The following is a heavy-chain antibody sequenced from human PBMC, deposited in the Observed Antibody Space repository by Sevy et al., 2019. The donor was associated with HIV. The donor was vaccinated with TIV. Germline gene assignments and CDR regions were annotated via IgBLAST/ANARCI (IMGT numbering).Heavy chain of an antibody. Sequence: ASVKVSCKVSGYTLPELSMHWLRQAPGKGLEWVGSFDPEDGETVYEHNFQGRVSMTEDTSTDTVYMEVISLKFEDTAVYYCATTKDYYDSSGYPFDYWGQGTLVTVSS. J-gene: IGHJ4*02. CDR1: GYTLPELS. CDR3: ATTKDYYDSSGYPFDY. D-gene: IGHD3-22*01. CDR2: FDPEDGET. V-gene: IGHV1-24*01.